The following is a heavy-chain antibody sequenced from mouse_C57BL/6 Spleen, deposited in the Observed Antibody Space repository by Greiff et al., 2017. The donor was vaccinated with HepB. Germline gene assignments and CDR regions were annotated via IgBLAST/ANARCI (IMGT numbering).Heavy chain of an antibody. CDR1: GFTFSSYA. D-gene: IGHD2-4*01. CDR3: ARDDYDAYYAMDY. CDR2: ISDGGSYT. Sequence: EVQRVESGGGLVKPGGSLKLSCAASGFTFSSYAMSWVRQTPEKRLEWVATISDGGSYTYYPDNVKGRFTISRDNAKNNLYLQMSHLKSEDTAMYYCARDDYDAYYAMDYWGQGTSVTVSS. V-gene: IGHV5-4*01. J-gene: IGHJ4*01.